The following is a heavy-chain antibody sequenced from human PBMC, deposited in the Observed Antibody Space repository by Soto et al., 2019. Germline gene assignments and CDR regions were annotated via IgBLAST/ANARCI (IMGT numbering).Heavy chain of an antibody. CDR3: AKGPTYDILTGYPFDP. D-gene: IGHD3-9*01. J-gene: IGHJ5*02. CDR2: ISGSGGST. Sequence: RLSCAASGFTFSSYAMSWVRQAPGKGLEWVSAISGSGGSTYYADSVKGRFTISRDNSKNTLYLQMNSLRAEDTAVYYCAKGPTYDILTGYPFDPLGQGTLVTVSS. CDR1: GFTFSSYA. V-gene: IGHV3-23*01.